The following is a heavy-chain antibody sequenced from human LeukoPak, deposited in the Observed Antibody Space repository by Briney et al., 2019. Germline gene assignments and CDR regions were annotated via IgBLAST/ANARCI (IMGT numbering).Heavy chain of an antibody. D-gene: IGHD5-24*01. CDR3: AGGRDGYCNY. CDR2: IYYSGST. J-gene: IGHJ4*02. Sequence: PSQTLSLTCTVSGGSISSGGYYWSWIRQHPGKGLEWIGYIYYSGSTYYNPSFKSRVTISVDTSKNQFSLKLSSVTAADTAVYYCAGGRDGYCNYWGQGTLVTVSS. CDR1: GGSISSGGYY. V-gene: IGHV4-31*03.